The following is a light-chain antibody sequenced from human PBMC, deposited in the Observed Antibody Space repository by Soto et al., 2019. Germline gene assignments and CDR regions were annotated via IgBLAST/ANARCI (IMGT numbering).Light chain of an antibody. CDR1: SSNIGNNC. CDR2: ENN. Sequence: QSVLTQPPSVSAAPGQKVTISCSGSSSNIGNNCVSWYQQLPGTAPKLLIYENNKRPSGIPDRFSGSKSGTSATLSITGLQTGDEADYYCGTWDSSLSAYVFGTGTKVT. V-gene: IGLV1-51*02. J-gene: IGLJ1*01. CDR3: GTWDSSLSAYV.